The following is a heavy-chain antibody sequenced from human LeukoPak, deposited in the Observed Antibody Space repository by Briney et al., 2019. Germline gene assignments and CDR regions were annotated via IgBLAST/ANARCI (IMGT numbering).Heavy chain of an antibody. J-gene: IGHJ5*02. Sequence: SETLSLTCTVSGGSFSSSYWSWIRQPPGKGLEWIGEINHSGSTNYNPSLKSRVTISVDTSKNQFSLKLSSVTAADTAVYYCARGGSPTGWFDPWGQGTLVTVSS. CDR1: GGSFSSSY. CDR2: INHSGST. CDR3: ARGGSPTGWFDP. V-gene: IGHV4-34*01. D-gene: IGHD1-26*01.